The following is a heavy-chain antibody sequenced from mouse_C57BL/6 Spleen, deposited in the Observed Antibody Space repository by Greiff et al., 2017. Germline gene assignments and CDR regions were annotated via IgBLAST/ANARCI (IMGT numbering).Heavy chain of an antibody. CDR3: TRDYYGSSYEGMDY. J-gene: IGHJ4*01. Sequence: VQLQQSGAELVRPGASVTLSCKASGYTFTDYEMHWVKQTPVHGLEWIGAIDPETGGTASNQKFKGKAILTADKSSSTAYMELRSLTSEDSAVYYCTRDYYGSSYEGMDYWGQGTSVTVAS. CDR1: GYTFTDYE. V-gene: IGHV1-15*01. D-gene: IGHD1-1*01. CDR2: IDPETGGT.